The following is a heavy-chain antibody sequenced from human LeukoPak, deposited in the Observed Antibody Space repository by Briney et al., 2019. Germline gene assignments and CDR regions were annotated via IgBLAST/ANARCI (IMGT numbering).Heavy chain of an antibody. V-gene: IGHV3-66*01. Sequence: GGSLRLSCAASGFTVSSNYMSWVRQAPGKGLEWVSVIYSGGSTYYADSVKGRFTISGDNSKNTLYLQMNSLRAEDTAVYYCARGVYDFWTEDEAYYGMDVWGQGTTVTVSS. CDR1: GFTVSSNY. CDR3: ARGVYDFWTEDEAYYGMDV. CDR2: IYSGGST. J-gene: IGHJ6*02. D-gene: IGHD3-3*01.